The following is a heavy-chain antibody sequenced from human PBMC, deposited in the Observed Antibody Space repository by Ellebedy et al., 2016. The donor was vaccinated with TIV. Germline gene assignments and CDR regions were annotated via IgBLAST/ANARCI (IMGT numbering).Heavy chain of an antibody. CDR2: IYYSGST. CDR1: GGSISSGDYY. D-gene: IGHD3-16*01. Sequence: SETLSLTCTVSGGSISSGDYYWSWIRQPPGKGLEWIGYIYYSGSTNYNPSLRSRVTISVDTSKNQFSLKLSSVTAADTAVYYCARAGWGMHYWGQGTLVTVSS. J-gene: IGHJ4*02. CDR3: ARAGWGMHY. V-gene: IGHV4-61*08.